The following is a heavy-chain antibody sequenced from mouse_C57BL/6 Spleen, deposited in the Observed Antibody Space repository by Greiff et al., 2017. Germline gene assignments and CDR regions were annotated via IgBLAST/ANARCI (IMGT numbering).Heavy chain of an antibody. CDR3: AREGLLLLYYAMDY. J-gene: IGHJ4*01. CDR1: GYTFTSYW. V-gene: IGHV1-55*01. CDR2: IYPGSGST. D-gene: IGHD1-1*01. Sequence: VQLQQPGAELVKPGASVKMSCKASGYTFTSYWITWVKQRPGQGLEWIGDIYPGSGSTIYNEKFKSKATLTVDTSSSTAYMQLSSLTSEDSAVYYCAREGLLLLYYAMDYWGQGTSVTVSS.